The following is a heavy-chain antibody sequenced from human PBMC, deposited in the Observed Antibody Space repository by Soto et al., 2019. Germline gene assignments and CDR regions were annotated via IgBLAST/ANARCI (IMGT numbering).Heavy chain of an antibody. CDR2: FGSSAGSP. Sequence: EVQLLESGGDLVQPGGSLRLSCAASGFTFSHYALSWVRQAPGKGLEWISGFGSSAGSPFYADSVKGRFTISRDNSKNTLYLQMNNLRAAGGAKYVCAKEVEASDIDAFDACGPGPLVTVSS. J-gene: IGHJ3*01. CDR3: AKEVEASDIDAFDA. V-gene: IGHV3-23*01. D-gene: IGHD2-15*01. CDR1: GFTFSHYA.